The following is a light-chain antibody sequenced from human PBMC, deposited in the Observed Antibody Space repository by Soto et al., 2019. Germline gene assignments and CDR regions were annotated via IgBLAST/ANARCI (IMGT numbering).Light chain of an antibody. CDR1: QSIDHH. CDR3: QQSYSNTCT. Sequence: DIQMTQSPSSLSASVGDRVTITCRASQSIDHHLNWYQHKPGKAPRLLMDAASRMQSGVPSRFSGSGTGTECTLSINSLQPEDCANDYCQQSYSNTCTFGQGTRVEVK. V-gene: IGKV1-39*01. CDR2: AAS. J-gene: IGKJ1*01.